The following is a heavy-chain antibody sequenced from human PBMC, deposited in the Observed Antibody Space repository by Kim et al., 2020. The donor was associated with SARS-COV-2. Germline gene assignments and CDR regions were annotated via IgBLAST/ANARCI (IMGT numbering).Heavy chain of an antibody. CDR1: GGSISSSSYY. V-gene: IGHV4-39*01. Sequence: SETLSLTCTVSGGSISSSSYYWGWIRQPPGKGLEWIGSIYYSGSTYYNPSLKSRVTISVDTSKNQFSLKLSSVTAADTAVYYCARLAAEPSGYYRHYYYYYYMDVWGKGTTVTVSS. D-gene: IGHD3-22*01. CDR3: ARLAAEPSGYYRHYYYYYYMDV. J-gene: IGHJ6*03. CDR2: IYYSGST.